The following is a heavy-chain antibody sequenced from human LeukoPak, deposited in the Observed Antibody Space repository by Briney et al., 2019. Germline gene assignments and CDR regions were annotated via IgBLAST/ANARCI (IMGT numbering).Heavy chain of an antibody. CDR2: IYYSGST. CDR1: GGSISSYY. V-gene: IGHV4-39*07. J-gene: IGHJ5*02. Sequence: PSETLSLTCTVSGGSISSYYWGWIRQPPGKGLEWIGSIYYSGSTYYNPSLKSRVTISVDTSKNQFSLKLSSVTAADTAVYYCARDRYYYGSGSHPWGQGTLVTVSS. D-gene: IGHD3-10*01. CDR3: ARDRYYYGSGSHP.